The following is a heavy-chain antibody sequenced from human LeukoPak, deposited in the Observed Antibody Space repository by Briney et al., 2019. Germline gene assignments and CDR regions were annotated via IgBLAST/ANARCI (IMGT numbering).Heavy chain of an antibody. V-gene: IGHV4-4*07. CDR1: GGSFSGYY. Sequence: SETLSLTCAVYGGSFSGYYWSWIRQPAGKGLEWIGRIYTSGSTNYNPSLKSRVTMSVDTSKNQFSLKLSSVTAADTAVYYCARDLSWYEEFYFDYWGQGTLVTVSS. CDR3: ARDLSWYEEFYFDY. D-gene: IGHD6-13*01. CDR2: IYTSGST. J-gene: IGHJ4*02.